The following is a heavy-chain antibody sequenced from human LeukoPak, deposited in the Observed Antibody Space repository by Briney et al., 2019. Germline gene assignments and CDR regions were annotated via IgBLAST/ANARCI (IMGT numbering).Heavy chain of an antibody. Sequence: SETLSLTCTVSGGSISSYYWSWIRQPAGKGLEWIGRIYTSGSTNYNPSLKSRVTISVDKSKNQFSLKLSSVTAADTAVYYCARAKGYSNHYWFDPWGQGTLVTVSS. CDR1: GGSISSYY. D-gene: IGHD4-11*01. V-gene: IGHV4-4*07. CDR2: IYTSGST. J-gene: IGHJ5*02. CDR3: ARAKGYSNHYWFDP.